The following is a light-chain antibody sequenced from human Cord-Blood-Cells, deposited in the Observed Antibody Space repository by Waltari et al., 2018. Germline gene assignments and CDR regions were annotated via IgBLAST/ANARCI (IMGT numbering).Light chain of an antibody. CDR1: QSISSY. Sequence: DIQTTQSPSSLSASVGDRVTITCRASQSISSYLNWYQQKPGKAPKLLIYAASSLQSGVPSRFSGSGSGTDFTLTISSLQPEDFATYYCQQSYSTLPYTFGQGTKLEIK. CDR3: QQSYSTLPYT. V-gene: IGKV1-39*01. J-gene: IGKJ2*01. CDR2: AAS.